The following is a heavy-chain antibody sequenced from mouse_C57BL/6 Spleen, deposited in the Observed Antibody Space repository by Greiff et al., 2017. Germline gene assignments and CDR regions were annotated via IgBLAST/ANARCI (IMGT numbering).Heavy chain of an antibody. D-gene: IGHD2-4*01. J-gene: IGHJ3*01. CDR3: ASNWDYDGDPFAY. CDR1: GYTFTSYW. CDR2: IDPSDSET. Sequence: QVQLQQPGAELVRPGSSVKLSCKASGYTFTSYWMHWVKQRPIQGLEWIGNIDPSDSETHYNQKFKDKATLTVDKSSSTAYMQLSILTSEDSAVYYCASNWDYDGDPFAYWGQGTLGTVSA. V-gene: IGHV1-52*01.